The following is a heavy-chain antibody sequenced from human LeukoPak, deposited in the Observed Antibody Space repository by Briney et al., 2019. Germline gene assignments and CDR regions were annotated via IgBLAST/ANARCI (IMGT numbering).Heavy chain of an antibody. CDR3: AREGDAFDI. V-gene: IGHV3-21*01. J-gene: IGHJ3*02. CDR1: GFTFSNYW. Sequence: GGSLRLSCAASGFTFSNYWMTWVRQAPGKGLEWVSSISSSSSYIYYADSVKGRFTVSRDNAKNSLYLQMNSLRAEDTAVYYCAREGDAFDIWGQGTMVTVSS. CDR2: ISSSSSYI.